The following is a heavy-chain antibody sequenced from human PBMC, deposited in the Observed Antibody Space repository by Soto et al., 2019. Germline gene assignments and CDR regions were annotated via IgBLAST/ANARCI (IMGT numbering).Heavy chain of an antibody. CDR1: GFTLSSYW. CDR2: INIDGSST. Sequence: EVQLVESGGGLVQPGGSLRLSCAASGFTLSSYWMHLVRQAPGKGLVWISRINIDGSSTSYADSVKGRFTISRDNAKNTLYLQVKSLRAEDTAVYYCVRSRDGYHFVGDCWGQGTPVTVSS. D-gene: IGHD5-12*01. J-gene: IGHJ4*02. V-gene: IGHV3-74*01. CDR3: VRSRDGYHFVGDC.